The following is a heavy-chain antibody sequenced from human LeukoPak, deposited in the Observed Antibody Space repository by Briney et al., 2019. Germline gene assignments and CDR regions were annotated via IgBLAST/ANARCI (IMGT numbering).Heavy chain of an antibody. V-gene: IGHV3-33*01. CDR3: ARDSYSSSPTFDY. Sequence: GGSLRLSCAASGFTFSSYGMQWVRQAPGKGLEWVAVIWYDGSNKYYADSVKGRFTISRDNSKNTLYLQMNSLRAEDMAVYYCARDSYSSSPTFDYWGQGTLVTVSS. D-gene: IGHD6-6*01. J-gene: IGHJ4*02. CDR2: IWYDGSNK. CDR1: GFTFSSYG.